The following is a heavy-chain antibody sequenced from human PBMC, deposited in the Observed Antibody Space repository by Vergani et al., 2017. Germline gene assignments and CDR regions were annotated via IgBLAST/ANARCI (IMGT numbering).Heavy chain of an antibody. CDR2: MNPNSGNT. V-gene: IGHV1-8*01. D-gene: IGHD1/OR15-1a*01. CDR1: GYTFTSYD. CDR3: ARDFGNNDFYYYGMDV. Sequence: QVQLVQSGAKVKKPGASVKVSCKASGYTFTSYDINWVRQATGQGLEWMGWMNPNSGNTGYAQKFQGRVTMTRNTSISTAYMELSSLRSEDTAVYYCARDFGNNDFYYYGMDVWGQGTTVTVSS. J-gene: IGHJ6*02.